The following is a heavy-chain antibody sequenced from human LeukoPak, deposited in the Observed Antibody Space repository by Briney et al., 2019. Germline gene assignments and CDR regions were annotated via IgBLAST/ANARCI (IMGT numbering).Heavy chain of an antibody. CDR3: ARTPPNYSGDASDI. V-gene: IGHV3-7*01. J-gene: IGHJ3*02. CDR2: IKQDGSER. Sequence: GGSLRLSCAASGFTFSSYWMSWVRQAPGKGLEWVANIKQDGSERYYVDSVKGRFTLSRDNAKNSLYLQMNSLRAEDTAVYYCARTPPNYSGDASDIWGQGTMVTVSS. CDR1: GFTFSSYW. D-gene: IGHD5-24*01.